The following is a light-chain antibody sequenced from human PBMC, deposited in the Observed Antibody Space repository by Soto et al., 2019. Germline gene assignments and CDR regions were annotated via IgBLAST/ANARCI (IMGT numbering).Light chain of an antibody. J-gene: IGKJ1*01. Sequence: DIQMTQSPSTLSASIGDRVTITCRAIQNINNWIAWYQQKPGKAPKFLIYDASTLESGVPSRFSGSGFGTEFSLTISSLQPDDFGSYYCQHMRTFGQGTKVDIK. CDR2: DAS. V-gene: IGKV1-5*01. CDR3: QHMRT. CDR1: QNINNW.